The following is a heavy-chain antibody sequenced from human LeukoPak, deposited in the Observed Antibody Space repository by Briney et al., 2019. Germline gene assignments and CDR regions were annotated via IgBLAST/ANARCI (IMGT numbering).Heavy chain of an antibody. CDR1: GYTFTSYG. J-gene: IGHJ4*02. CDR2: ISAYNGNT. Sequence: ASVKVSCKASGYTFTSYGISWVRQAPGQGLEWMGWISAYNGNTNYAQKFQGRVTMTRDTSISTAYMELSRLRSDDTAVYYCARAGVTPYYFDYWGQGTLVTVSS. D-gene: IGHD4-23*01. CDR3: ARAGVTPYYFDY. V-gene: IGHV1-18*01.